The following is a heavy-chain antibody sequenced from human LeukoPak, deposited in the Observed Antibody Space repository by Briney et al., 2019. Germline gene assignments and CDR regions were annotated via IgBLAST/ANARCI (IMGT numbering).Heavy chain of an antibody. CDR2: ISGSGGST. CDR1: GFTFNSYS. CDR3: AKDWAAAVPDP. J-gene: IGHJ5*02. V-gene: IGHV3-23*01. Sequence: GGSLRLSCAASGFTFNSYSMSWVRQAAGKGLEWVSAISGSGGSTSYADSVKGRFTISRDNTKNTLYLQMNSLRDADTAVYYCAKDWAAAVPDPWGQGTLVTVSS. D-gene: IGHD6-13*01.